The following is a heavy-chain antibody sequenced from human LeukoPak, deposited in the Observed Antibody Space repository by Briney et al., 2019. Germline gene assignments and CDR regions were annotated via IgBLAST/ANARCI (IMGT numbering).Heavy chain of an antibody. CDR1: GFTFDDYG. CDR2: INWNGGST. CDR3: ARAYCSGGSCHDYYYYMDV. Sequence: GGSLRLSCAASGFTFDDYGMSWVRQAPGKRLEWVSGINWNGGSTDYTDSVKGRFTISRDNAKNSLYLQMNSLRAEDTALYRCARAYCSGGSCHDYYYYMDVWGKGTAVTISS. V-gene: IGHV3-20*01. J-gene: IGHJ6*03. D-gene: IGHD2-15*01.